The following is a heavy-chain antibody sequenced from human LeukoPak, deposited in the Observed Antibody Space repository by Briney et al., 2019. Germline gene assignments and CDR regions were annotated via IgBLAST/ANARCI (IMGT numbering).Heavy chain of an antibody. J-gene: IGHJ4*02. CDR3: ARLRGYSYGHFDY. CDR1: GGSISSSSYY. V-gene: IGHV4-39*01. Sequence: PSETLSLTCTVSGGSISSSSYYWGWIRQPPGKGLEWIGTIYYSGTTYYNPSLKSRVTISVDMSKTQFSLRLSSVTAADTAVYYCARLRGYSYGHFDYWGQGTLVTVSS. CDR2: IYYSGTT. D-gene: IGHD5-18*01.